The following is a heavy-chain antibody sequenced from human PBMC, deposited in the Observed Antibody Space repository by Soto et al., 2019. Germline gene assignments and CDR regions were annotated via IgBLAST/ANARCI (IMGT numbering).Heavy chain of an antibody. CDR3: AKDPGRLQPRPRTFDY. D-gene: IGHD4-4*01. Sequence: EVQLLESGGGLVQPGGSLRLSCAASGFTFSSYAMSWVRQAPGKGLEWVSAISGSGGSTYYADSVKGRFTISRDNSKNTLYLQMNSLRAEDTAVYYCAKDPGRLQPRPRTFDYWGQGTLVTVSS. V-gene: IGHV3-23*01. J-gene: IGHJ4*02. CDR2: ISGSGGST. CDR1: GFTFSSYA.